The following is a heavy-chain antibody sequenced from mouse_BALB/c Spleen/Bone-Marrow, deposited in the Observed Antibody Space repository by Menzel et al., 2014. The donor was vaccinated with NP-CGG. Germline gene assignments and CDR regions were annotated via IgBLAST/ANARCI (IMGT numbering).Heavy chain of an antibody. V-gene: IGHV5-9-2*01. Sequence: DVQLVESGGGLVKSGGSLKLSCAASGFTFSNYGMSWVRQTPEKRLEWVATISGGGSYTFYSDSVKGRFTISRDNAKNNLYLQLSSLSSEDTALYYCARHAYYDQTEISFVYWGQGTLVTVSA. CDR3: ARHAYYDQTEISFVY. CDR2: ISGGGSYT. J-gene: IGHJ3*01. CDR1: GFTFSNYG. D-gene: IGHD2-4*01.